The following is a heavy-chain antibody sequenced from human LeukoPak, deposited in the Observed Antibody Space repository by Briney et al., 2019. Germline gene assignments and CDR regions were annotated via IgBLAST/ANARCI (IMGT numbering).Heavy chain of an antibody. V-gene: IGHV4-38-2*02. J-gene: IGHJ3*02. CDR1: GYSISGGYY. Sequence: PSETLSLTCTVSGYSISGGYYWGWIRQSPGKGLEWIGTIYQSGSTYYNPSLKSRVTISVDTSKNQFSLKLSSVTAADTAVYYCARPTPPSETGAFDTWGQGTMVTVSS. CDR2: IYQSGST. CDR3: ARPTPPSETGAFDT. D-gene: IGHD1-14*01.